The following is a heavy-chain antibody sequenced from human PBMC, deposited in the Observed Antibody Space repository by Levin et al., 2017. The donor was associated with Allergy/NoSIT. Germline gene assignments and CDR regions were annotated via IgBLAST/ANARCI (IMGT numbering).Heavy chain of an antibody. V-gene: IGHV4-59*01. CDR1: GGSISSYY. CDR2: IYYSGST. J-gene: IGHJ4*02. Sequence: GSLRLSCTVSGGSISSYYWSWIRQPPGKGLEWIGYIYYSGSTNYNPSLKSRVTISVDTSKNQFSLKLSSVTAADTAVYYCARVPVPAAMFDYWGQGTLVTVSS. CDR3: ARVPVPAAMFDY. D-gene: IGHD2-2*01.